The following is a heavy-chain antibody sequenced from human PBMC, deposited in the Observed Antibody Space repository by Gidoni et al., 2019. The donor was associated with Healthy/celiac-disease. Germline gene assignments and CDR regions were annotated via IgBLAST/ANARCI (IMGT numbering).Heavy chain of an antibody. Sequence: QLQLQESGSGLVKPSQTLSLTCAGSGGSISSGGYSWSWIRQPPAQGLEWIGYIYHSGSTYYNPSLKSRVTISVDRSKNQFSLKLSSVTAADTAVYYCARGGDYYDSSGYYVGAFDIWGQGTMVTVSS. CDR2: IYHSGST. J-gene: IGHJ3*02. D-gene: IGHD3-22*01. CDR1: GGSISSGGYS. CDR3: ARGGDYYDSSGYYVGAFDI. V-gene: IGHV4-30-2*01.